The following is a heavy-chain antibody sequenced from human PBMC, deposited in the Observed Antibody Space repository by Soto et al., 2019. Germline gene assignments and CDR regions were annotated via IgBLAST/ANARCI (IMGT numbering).Heavy chain of an antibody. D-gene: IGHD3-9*01. CDR1: GDSISSGGYS. CDR3: SRADYDLLTGRLGYYFAY. V-gene: IGHV4-30-2*01. CDR2: IYHSGTT. J-gene: IGHJ4*02. Sequence: QLQLQESGSGLVKPSQTLSLTCDVSGDSISSGGYSWNWIRQPPGKGLEWIGYIYHSGTTYYNPSLKSRVSISVHGSKTQFSLNLNSVTAADTAVYYCSRADYDLLTGRLGYYFAYWGQGAQVTVSS.